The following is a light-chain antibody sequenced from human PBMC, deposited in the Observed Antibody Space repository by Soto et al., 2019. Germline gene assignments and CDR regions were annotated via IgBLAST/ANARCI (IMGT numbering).Light chain of an antibody. CDR1: QSISTY. Sequence: DIQMTQSPSSLSASVGDRVTISCRAAQSISTYLNWYQQKPGTAPRLLIYSASSVETGVPPRFSGSGSGRDFTLTISSLRPEDIATYFCQQSYTSPPWTFGQGTKV. CDR3: QQSYTSPPWT. CDR2: SAS. V-gene: IGKV1-39*01. J-gene: IGKJ1*01.